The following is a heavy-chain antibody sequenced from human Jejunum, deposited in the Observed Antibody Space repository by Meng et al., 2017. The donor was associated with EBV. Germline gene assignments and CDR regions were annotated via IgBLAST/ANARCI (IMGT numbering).Heavy chain of an antibody. CDR1: GFTVSSSY. D-gene: IGHD2-2*01. V-gene: IGHV3-53*01. CDR2: IYGDGRT. J-gene: IGHJ4*02. Sequence: VRAGESGGGLIQPGGSLRLSCAASGFTVSSSYMSWVRQAPGKGLEWVSVIYGDGRTYYADSVKGRFTISRDSSKNTIYLQMNSLRVDDTALYYCARKYGGDYWGQGTLVTVSS. CDR3: ARKYGGDY.